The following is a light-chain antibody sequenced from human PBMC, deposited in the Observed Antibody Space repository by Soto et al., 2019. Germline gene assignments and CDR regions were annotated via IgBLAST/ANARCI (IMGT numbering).Light chain of an antibody. CDR3: QQYGDSPFT. J-gene: IGKJ1*01. V-gene: IGKV3-20*01. CDR1: QSVISSY. Sequence: EIVLTQSPGTLSLSPGERATLSCRASQSVISSYLAWYQQKPGQAPSLLIYRASSRATGIPDRFSGRGSGTDFNLTISRLEPEDFALYYCQQYGDSPFTFGQGTKVEI. CDR2: RAS.